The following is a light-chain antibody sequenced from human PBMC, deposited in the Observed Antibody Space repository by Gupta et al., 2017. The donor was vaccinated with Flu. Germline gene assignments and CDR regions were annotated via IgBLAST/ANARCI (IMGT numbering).Light chain of an antibody. CDR3: QQYSNLPLLT. CDR2: GAT. Sequence: ERVALSCRAIPSVHSSLACYQHRPGQTPRLLIQGATAMATVVQDRFSGSGSGTAFTLTISSLQTEGFAVYYCQQYSNLPLLTFGGGTKVDIK. J-gene: IGKJ4*01. CDR1: PSVHSS. V-gene: IGKV3D-15*01.